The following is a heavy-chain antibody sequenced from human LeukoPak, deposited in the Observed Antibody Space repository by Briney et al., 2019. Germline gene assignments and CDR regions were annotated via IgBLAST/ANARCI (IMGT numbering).Heavy chain of an antibody. CDR2: INAGNGNT. Sequence: ASVKVSCKASGYTFTSYAMHWVRQAPGQRLEWMGWINAGNGNTKYSQKFQGRVTITRDTSASTAYMELSSLRSEDTAVYYCARTIVVVPAVFIYMDVWGKGTTVTVSS. CDR1: GYTFTSYA. CDR3: ARTIVVVPAVFIYMDV. J-gene: IGHJ6*03. V-gene: IGHV1-3*01. D-gene: IGHD2-2*01.